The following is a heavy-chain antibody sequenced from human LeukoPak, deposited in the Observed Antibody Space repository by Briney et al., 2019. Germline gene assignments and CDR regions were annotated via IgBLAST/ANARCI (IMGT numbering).Heavy chain of an antibody. CDR3: ARAEGHSSSWYQYYFDY. D-gene: IGHD6-13*01. CDR1: GFTFSSYW. V-gene: IGHV3-7*01. CDR2: IKQDGSEK. J-gene: IGHJ4*02. Sequence: GGSLRLSCALSGFTFSSYWMSWLRQAPGRGLEWVANIKQDGSEKYYVDSVKGRFTISIDNAKNSLYLQMNSLRAEDTAVYYCARAEGHSSSWYQYYFDYWGQGTVVTVSS.